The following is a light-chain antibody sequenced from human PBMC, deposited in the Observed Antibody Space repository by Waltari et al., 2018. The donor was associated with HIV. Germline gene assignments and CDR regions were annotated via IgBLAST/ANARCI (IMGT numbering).Light chain of an antibody. CDR3: SSYAGNSNYV. J-gene: IGLJ1*01. CDR1: SRDIGTYTY. Sequence: QPALTQPPSASGSPGQSVTISCTGTSRDIGTYTYVSWYQQHPGRAPNLLIYEVNKRSSGVPDRFSGSKSANTASLTVSGLQVADEADYYCSSYAGNSNYVFGTGTRVTVL. CDR2: EVN. V-gene: IGLV2-8*01.